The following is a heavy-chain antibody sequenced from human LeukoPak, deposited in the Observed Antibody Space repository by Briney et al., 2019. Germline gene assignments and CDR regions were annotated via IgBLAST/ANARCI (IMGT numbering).Heavy chain of an antibody. CDR1: GLTFSRYN. J-gene: IGHJ5*02. CDR3: ARWGGFGELSWWFDP. V-gene: IGHV3-21*01. D-gene: IGHD3-10*01. CDR2: IGTSSNNI. Sequence: GGSLRLSCAASGLTFSRYNMNWVRQAPGKGLEWVSSIGTSSNNIYYTDSVKGRFTISRDNAKNSLYLQVDSLRVEDTAVYFCARWGGFGELSWWFDPWGQGTLVTVSS.